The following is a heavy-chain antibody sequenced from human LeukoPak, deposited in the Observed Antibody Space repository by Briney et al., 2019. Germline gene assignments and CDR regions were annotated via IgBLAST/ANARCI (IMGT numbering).Heavy chain of an antibody. V-gene: IGHV4-34*01. J-gene: IGHJ4*02. CDR3: ASRIAAAGSYFDY. CDR2: INHSGST. Sequence: SETLSLTCAVYGGSFSGYYWIWIRQPPGKGLEWIGEINHSGSTNYNPSLKSRVTISVDTSKNQFSLKLSSVTAADTAVYYCASRIAAAGSYFDYWGQGTLVTVSS. CDR1: GGSFSGYY. D-gene: IGHD6-13*01.